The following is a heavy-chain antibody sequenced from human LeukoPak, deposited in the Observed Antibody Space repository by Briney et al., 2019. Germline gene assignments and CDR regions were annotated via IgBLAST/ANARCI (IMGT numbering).Heavy chain of an antibody. V-gene: IGHV4-31*03. Sequence: SQTLSLTCTVSGGSISSGGYYWSWIRQHPGKGLEWIGYIHYSGSTYYNPSLKSRVTISVDTSKNQFSLKLSSVTAADTAVYYCAREYGSSGVGSWFDPWGQGTLVTVSS. J-gene: IGHJ5*02. CDR1: GGSISSGGYY. CDR3: AREYGSSGVGSWFDP. D-gene: IGHD3-22*01. CDR2: IHYSGST.